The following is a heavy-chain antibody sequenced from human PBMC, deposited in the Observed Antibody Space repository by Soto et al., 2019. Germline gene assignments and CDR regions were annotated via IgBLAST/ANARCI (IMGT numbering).Heavy chain of an antibody. D-gene: IGHD6-19*01. J-gene: IGHJ4*02. CDR3: ARASWSPVAGTLYYFDY. Sequence: QVQLVQSGAEVKKPGASVKVSCKASGYTFTSYYMHWVRQAPGQGLEWMGIINPSGGSTSYAQKCQGRVTITRDTSTSTVYMELSSLRSEDTAVYYCARASWSPVAGTLYYFDYWGQGTLVTVSS. CDR2: INPSGGST. V-gene: IGHV1-46*01. CDR1: GYTFTSYY.